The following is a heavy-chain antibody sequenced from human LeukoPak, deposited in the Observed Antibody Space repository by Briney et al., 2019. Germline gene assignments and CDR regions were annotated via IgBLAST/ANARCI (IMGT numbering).Heavy chain of an antibody. J-gene: IGHJ6*03. CDR1: GGSISSYY. Sequence: PSETLSLTCTVSGGSISSYYWSWIRQPPGKGLEWIGYIHYSGSTNYNPSLKSRVTISVDTSKNQFSLKLSSVTAADTAVYYCARGPFSGVYYYYMDVWGQGTMVTVSS. CDR3: ARGPFSGVYYYYMDV. CDR2: IHYSGST. D-gene: IGHD3-10*01. V-gene: IGHV4-59*01.